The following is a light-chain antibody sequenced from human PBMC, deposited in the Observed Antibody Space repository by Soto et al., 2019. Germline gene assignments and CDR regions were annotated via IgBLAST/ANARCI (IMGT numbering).Light chain of an antibody. CDR2: DAL. J-gene: IGKJ1*01. V-gene: IGKV1-9*01. Sequence: DIQLTQSPSFLSASVGDRVTITCRASQGIDNYLAWYQQRPGKAPQLLIYDALTLQSGVPSRFSGSGTGTEFTLTISSLQPEDFAIYYCQQLNSFPRTFGQGTKVDIK. CDR3: QQLNSFPRT. CDR1: QGIDNY.